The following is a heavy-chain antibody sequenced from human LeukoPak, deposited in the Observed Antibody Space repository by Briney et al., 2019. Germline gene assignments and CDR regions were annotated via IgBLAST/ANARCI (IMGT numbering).Heavy chain of an antibody. CDR1: GFTFSSYG. CDR2: ISYDGSNK. Sequence: GRSLRLSCAASGFTFSSYGMHWVLQAPGKGLEWVAVISYDGSNKYYADSVKGRFTISRDNSKNTLYLQMNSLRAEDTAVYYCAKDRISGWNVFDYWGQGTLVTVSS. D-gene: IGHD6-19*01. V-gene: IGHV3-30*18. J-gene: IGHJ4*02. CDR3: AKDRISGWNVFDY.